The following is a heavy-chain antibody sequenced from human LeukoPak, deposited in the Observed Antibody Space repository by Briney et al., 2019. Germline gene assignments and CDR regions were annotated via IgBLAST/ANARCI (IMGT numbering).Heavy chain of an antibody. CDR1: GFTFSSYE. D-gene: IGHD4-23*01. Sequence: GGSLRLSCVASGFTFSSYEMNWVRQAPGKGLEWVSYISSTGSPIYYADSVKGRFTIPRDNAKNSLYLQMNSLRVEDTAVYYCARAFGRTVAYYFDYWGQGTLVTVSS. CDR2: ISSTGSPI. J-gene: IGHJ4*02. CDR3: ARAFGRTVAYYFDY. V-gene: IGHV3-48*03.